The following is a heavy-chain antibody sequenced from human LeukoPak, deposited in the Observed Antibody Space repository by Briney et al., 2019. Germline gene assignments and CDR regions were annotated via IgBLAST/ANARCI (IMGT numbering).Heavy chain of an antibody. V-gene: IGHV1-69*04. CDR3: ARDPSLVIAVAGEDLDY. CDR2: IIPILGIA. J-gene: IGHJ4*02. Sequence: SVKVSCKASGGTFSSYAISWVRQAPGQGLEWMGRIIPILGIANYAQKFQGRVTITADKSTSTAYMELSSLKSEDTAVYYCARDPSLVIAVAGEDLDYWGQGTLVTVSS. D-gene: IGHD6-19*01. CDR1: GGTFSSYA.